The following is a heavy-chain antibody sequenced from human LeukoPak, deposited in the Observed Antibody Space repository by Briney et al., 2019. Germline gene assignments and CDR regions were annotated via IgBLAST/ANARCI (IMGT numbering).Heavy chain of an antibody. D-gene: IGHD3-10*01. CDR1: GGSISSYY. Sequence: PSETLSLTCTVSGGSISSYYWGWIRQPAGKGLEWIGRIYTSGSTNYNPSLKSRVTMSVDTSKNQFSLKLSSVTAADTAVYYCARDKGYGSGSYSGRNWFDPWGQGTLVTVSS. J-gene: IGHJ5*02. V-gene: IGHV4-4*07. CDR2: IYTSGST. CDR3: ARDKGYGSGSYSGRNWFDP.